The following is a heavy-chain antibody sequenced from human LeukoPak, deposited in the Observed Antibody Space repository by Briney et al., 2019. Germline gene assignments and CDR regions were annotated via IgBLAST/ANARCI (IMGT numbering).Heavy chain of an antibody. J-gene: IGHJ6*02. CDR2: IIPIFGTA. D-gene: IGHD2-21*02. CDR1: GGTFISYA. Sequence: SVKVSCKASGGTFISYAISWVRQAPGQGLEWMGGIIPIFGTANYAQKFQGRVTITADESTSTAYMELSSLRSEDAAVYYCARAYCGGDCYSLIVANYYYGMDVWGQGTTVTVSS. V-gene: IGHV1-69*13. CDR3: ARAYCGGDCYSLIVANYYYGMDV.